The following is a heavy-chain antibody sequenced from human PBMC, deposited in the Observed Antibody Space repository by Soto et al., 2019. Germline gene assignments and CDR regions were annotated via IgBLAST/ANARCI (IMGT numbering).Heavy chain of an antibody. CDR3: ARDLVSTIGDFDF. CDR2: INPNSGAT. D-gene: IGHD5-12*01. Sequence: ASVKVSCKTSGYTFIGYYIHWVRQAPGQGLEWMGWINPNSGATNYAQKFQGRVSMTRDTSITTAYMELSRLRSDDTAVYYCARDLVSTIGDFDFWGQGTPVTVSS. J-gene: IGHJ4*02. V-gene: IGHV1-2*02. CDR1: GYTFIGYY.